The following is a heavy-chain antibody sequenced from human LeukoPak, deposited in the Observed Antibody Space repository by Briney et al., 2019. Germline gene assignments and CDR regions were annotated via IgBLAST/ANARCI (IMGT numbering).Heavy chain of an antibody. J-gene: IGHJ3*02. Sequence: GGSLRLSCAASGFTFSSYSMNWVRQAPGKGLEWVSSISRSSSYIYYADSVKGRFTISRDNAKNSLYLQMNSLRAEDTAVYYCARDREYYDYEGAFDIWGQGTMVTVSS. V-gene: IGHV3-21*01. CDR3: ARDREYYDYEGAFDI. D-gene: IGHD3-16*01. CDR1: GFTFSSYS. CDR2: ISRSSSYI.